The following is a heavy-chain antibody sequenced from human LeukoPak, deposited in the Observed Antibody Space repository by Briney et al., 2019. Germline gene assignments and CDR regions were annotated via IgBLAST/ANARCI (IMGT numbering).Heavy chain of an antibody. Sequence: GASVKVSCKASGYTFTGYYMHWVRQAPGQGLEWMGIINPSGGSTSYAQKFQGRVTMTRDTSTSTVYMELSSLRSEDTAVYYCARMGWVVAASGWFDPWGQGTLVTVSS. CDR1: GYTFTGYY. D-gene: IGHD5-12*01. V-gene: IGHV1-46*01. CDR3: ARMGWVVAASGWFDP. J-gene: IGHJ5*02. CDR2: INPSGGST.